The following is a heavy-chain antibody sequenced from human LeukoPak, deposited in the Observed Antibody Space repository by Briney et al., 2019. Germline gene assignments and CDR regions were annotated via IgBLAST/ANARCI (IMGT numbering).Heavy chain of an antibody. CDR1: GGSISSYY. V-gene: IGHV4-4*07. CDR2: IYTRGST. D-gene: IGHD3-16*02. J-gene: IGHJ4*02. CDR3: ARYDVWGSYRAFDY. Sequence: SETLSLTCTVSGGSISSYYWSWIRQPAGKGLEWIGRIYTRGSTNYNPSLKSRVTMSVDTSKNQFSLKLSSVTAADTAVYYCARYDVWGSYRAFDYWGQGTLVTVSS.